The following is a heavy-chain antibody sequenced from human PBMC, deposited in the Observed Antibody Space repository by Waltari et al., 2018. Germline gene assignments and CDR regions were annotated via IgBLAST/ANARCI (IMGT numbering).Heavy chain of an antibody. V-gene: IGHV4-31*03. D-gene: IGHD4-17*01. CDR3: ARNVASGDYVFFDY. CDR2: IYYSGST. J-gene: IGHJ4*02. Sequence: QVQLQESGPGLVKPSQTLSLTCTVSGGSISSGGYYCSWIRQHPGKGLEWIGYIYYSGSTYYNPSLKSRVTISVDTSKNQFSLKLSSVTAADTAVYYCARNVASGDYVFFDYWGQGTLVTVSS. CDR1: GGSISSGGYY.